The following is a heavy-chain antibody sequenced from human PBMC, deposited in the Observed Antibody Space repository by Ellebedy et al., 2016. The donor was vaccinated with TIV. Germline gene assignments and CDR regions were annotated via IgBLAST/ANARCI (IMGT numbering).Heavy chain of an antibody. D-gene: IGHD6-13*01. V-gene: IGHV1-18*01. CDR1: GYTFSSYG. CDR3: ARDGEAGQKTFYYHGMDV. CDR2: LSPYNT. J-gene: IGHJ6*02. Sequence: AASVKVSCKASGYTFSSYGISWVRQAPGKGLEWMGWLSPYNTNYAQNRQGRVTITRATSTSTAYMELRSLRTDDTAVYYCARDGEAGQKTFYYHGMDVWGQGTTVTVSS.